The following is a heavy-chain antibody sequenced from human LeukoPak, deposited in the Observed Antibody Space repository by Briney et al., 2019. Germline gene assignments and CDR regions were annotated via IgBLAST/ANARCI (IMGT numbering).Heavy chain of an antibody. CDR1: VFTFDDYA. D-gene: IGHD3-10*01. CDR2: ISWNSGTI. Sequence: GGSLRLSCAASVFTFDDYAMHWVRQAPGKGLEWVSGISWNSGTIGYADSVKGRFTISRDNAKNSLYLQMNSLRAEDTALYYCTKGSWGLLSGANDYWGQGTLVTVSS. CDR3: TKGSWGLLSGANDY. V-gene: IGHV3-9*01. J-gene: IGHJ4*02.